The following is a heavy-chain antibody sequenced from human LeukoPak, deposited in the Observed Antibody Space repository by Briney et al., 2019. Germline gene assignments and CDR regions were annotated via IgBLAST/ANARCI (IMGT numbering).Heavy chain of an antibody. CDR2: ISSSGSTI. CDR1: GFTFSDYY. Sequence: PGGSLRLSCAASGFTFSDYYMSWIRQAPGKGLEWVSYISSSGSTIYYADSVKGRFTISRDNAKNSLYLQMNSLRAEDTAVYYCARDLSRWDYSNPSLDYWGQGTLVTVSS. J-gene: IGHJ4*02. V-gene: IGHV3-11*01. CDR3: ARDLSRWDYSNPSLDY. D-gene: IGHD4-4*01.